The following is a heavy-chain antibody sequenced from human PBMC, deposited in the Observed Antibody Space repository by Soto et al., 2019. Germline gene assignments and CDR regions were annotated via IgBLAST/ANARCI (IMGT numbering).Heavy chain of an antibody. CDR3: ARVLMVYAITGGFDI. CDR2: INPSGGSK. D-gene: IGHD2-8*01. Sequence: ASVKVSCKASGYTFTSYYMHWVRQAPGQGLEWMGIINPSGGSKRYAQKFQGRVTKTRDTSASTVYRELSSLRSEDTTVYYCARVLMVYAITGGFDISGQGTMVTVSS. J-gene: IGHJ3*02. V-gene: IGHV1-46*01. CDR1: GYTFTSYY.